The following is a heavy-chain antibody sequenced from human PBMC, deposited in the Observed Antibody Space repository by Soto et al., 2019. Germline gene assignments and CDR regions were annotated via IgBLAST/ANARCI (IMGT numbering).Heavy chain of an antibody. CDR2: IIPIFAPA. V-gene: IGHV1-69*12. D-gene: IGHD3-16*01. J-gene: IGHJ4*02. CDR3: AMYDNVGAAIDY. Sequence: QVQLVQSGAEVKKPGSSVKVSCKASGGTFSSYAISWVRQAPGQGLEWMGGIIPIFAPANYAQKSQGRVTITADESTSTAYMELSSLRAEDTAVYYCAMYDNVGAAIDYGGQGTLVTVSS. CDR1: GGTFSSYA.